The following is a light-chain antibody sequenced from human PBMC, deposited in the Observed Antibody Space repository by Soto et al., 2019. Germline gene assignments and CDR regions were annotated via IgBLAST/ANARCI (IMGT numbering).Light chain of an antibody. J-gene: IGKJ2*01. Sequence: EIVMTQSPATLSVSPGERATLSCRASQSVSSNLAWYQQKPGQAPRHLIYGASTRATGIPARFSCSGSGTEFTLTISSLQSEDFAFYYCQQYNNWPPEHTFGQGTKLEIK. CDR1: QSVSSN. V-gene: IGKV3-15*01. CDR2: GAS. CDR3: QQYNNWPPEHT.